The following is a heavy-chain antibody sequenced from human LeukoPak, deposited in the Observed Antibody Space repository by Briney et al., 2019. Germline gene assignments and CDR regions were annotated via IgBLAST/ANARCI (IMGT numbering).Heavy chain of an antibody. CDR2: INPNSGGT. J-gene: IGHJ4*02. Sequence: GASVKVSCKASGYTFTGYYMHWVRQAPGQGLEWMGWINPNSGGTNYAQKFQGRVTMTRDTSISTAYMELSRLRSDDTAVYYCARDGGSDWLFPWYWGQGTLVTVSS. CDR1: GYTFTGYY. CDR3: ARDGGSDWLFPWY. D-gene: IGHD3-9*01. V-gene: IGHV1-2*02.